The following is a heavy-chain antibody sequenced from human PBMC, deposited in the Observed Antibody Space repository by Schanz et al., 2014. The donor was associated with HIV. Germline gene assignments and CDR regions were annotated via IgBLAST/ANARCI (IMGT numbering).Heavy chain of an antibody. J-gene: IGHJ4*02. Sequence: QVQLVQSGAEVKKPGASVRVSCKASEYTFTGYYVHWVRQAPGQGLEWMGWINPNSGDTNYAQKFQGRITLTTDSPTNTAYLELRSLTSDDTAVYYCARESSTWDRHFDYWGQGTLVTVSP. CDR2: INPNSGDT. CDR3: ARESSTWDRHFDY. V-gene: IGHV1-2*02. CDR1: EYTFTGYY. D-gene: IGHD1-26*01.